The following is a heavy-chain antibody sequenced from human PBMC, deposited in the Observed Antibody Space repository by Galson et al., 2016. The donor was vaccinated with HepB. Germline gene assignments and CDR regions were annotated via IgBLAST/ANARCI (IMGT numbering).Heavy chain of an antibody. CDR3: ARSFEWSASIGLSNGCTWNYVYAMGV. Sequence: SETLSLTCTVSGGSMSGYYWDWIRQPAGKGLQWIGRIYGSGSTDYNPSLESRVTMSVDTSKNQFTLKLISVTAADTALYDCARSFEWSASIGLSNGCTWNYVYAMGVWGQGTTVTVS. CDR1: GGSMSGYY. J-gene: IGHJ6*02. D-gene: IGHD1-7*01. CDR2: IYGSGST. V-gene: IGHV4-4*07.